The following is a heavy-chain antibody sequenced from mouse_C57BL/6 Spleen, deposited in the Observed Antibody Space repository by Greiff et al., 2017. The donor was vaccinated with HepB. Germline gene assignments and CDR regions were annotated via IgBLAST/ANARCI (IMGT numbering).Heavy chain of an antibody. Sequence: VQLQQPGAELVKPGASVKVSCKASGYTFTSYWMHWVKQRPGQGLEWIGRIHPSDSDTNYNQKFKGKATLTVDKSSSTAYMQLSSLTSEDSAVYYCASFYYDYAWFAYWGQGTLVTVSA. CDR3: ASFYYDYAWFAY. J-gene: IGHJ3*01. D-gene: IGHD2-4*01. V-gene: IGHV1-74*01. CDR1: GYTFTSYW. CDR2: IHPSDSDT.